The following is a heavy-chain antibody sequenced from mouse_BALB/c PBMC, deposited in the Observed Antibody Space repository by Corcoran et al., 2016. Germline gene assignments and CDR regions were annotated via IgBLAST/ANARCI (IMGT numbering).Heavy chain of an antibody. Sequence: EIQLQQSGPALMKPGASVKISCKASGYSFTSYYMHWVKQSHGKSLEWIGYIDPFNGGTSYNQKFKGKATLTVDKSSSTAYMHLSSLTSEDSAVYYCARYRYDAMDYWGQGTSVTVSS. V-gene: IGHV1S135*01. CDR3: ARYRYDAMDY. J-gene: IGHJ4*01. CDR1: GYSFTSYY. CDR2: IDPFNGGT.